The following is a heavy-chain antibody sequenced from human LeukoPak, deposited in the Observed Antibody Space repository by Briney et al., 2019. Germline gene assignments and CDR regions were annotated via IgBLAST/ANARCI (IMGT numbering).Heavy chain of an antibody. D-gene: IGHD1-26*01. J-gene: IGHJ3*02. CDR2: INHSGST. CDR1: GGSFSGYY. Sequence: PSETLSLTCAVYGGSFSGYYWSWIRQPPGKGLEWIGEINHSGSTNYNPSLKSRVTISVDTSKNQFSLKLSSVTAADTAVYYCARDVSWWELLGAFDIWGQGTMVTVSS. V-gene: IGHV4-34*01. CDR3: ARDVSWWELLGAFDI.